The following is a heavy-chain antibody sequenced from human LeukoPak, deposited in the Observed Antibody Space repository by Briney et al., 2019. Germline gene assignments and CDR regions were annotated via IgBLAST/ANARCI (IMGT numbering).Heavy chain of an antibody. CDR1: GGTFSSYA. CDR3: ARHVYSSSWYFYWFDP. Sequence: GASVKVSCKASGGTFSSYAISWVRQAPGQGLEWMGGIIPIFGTANYAQKFQGRVTITTDESTSTAYMELSSLRSEDTAVYYCARHVYSSSWYFYWFDPWGQGTLVTVSS. D-gene: IGHD6-13*01. J-gene: IGHJ5*02. V-gene: IGHV1-69*05. CDR2: IIPIFGTA.